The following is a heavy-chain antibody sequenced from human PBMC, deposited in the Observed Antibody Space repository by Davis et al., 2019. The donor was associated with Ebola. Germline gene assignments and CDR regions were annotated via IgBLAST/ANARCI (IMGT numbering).Heavy chain of an antibody. J-gene: IGHJ5*02. CDR3: ASLWFGELDL. CDR2: TSPYGDTK. CDR1: GFNISSQI. V-gene: IGHV3-30*04. D-gene: IGHD3-10*01. Sequence: PGGSLRLSCAASGFNISSQILHWVRQAPGRGLQWVAVTSPYGDTKYDADIVKGRFTISRDNSKNTLYLEMNSLRPEDTAIYYCASLWFGELDLWGQGTLVTVSS.